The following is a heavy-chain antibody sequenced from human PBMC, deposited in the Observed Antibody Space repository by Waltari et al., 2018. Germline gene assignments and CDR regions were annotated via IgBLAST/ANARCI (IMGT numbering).Heavy chain of an antibody. CDR1: GFTFSSYA. D-gene: IGHD2-8*02. J-gene: IGHJ4*02. V-gene: IGHV3-23*04. CDR3: SKQRDLVY. Sequence: EVQLVEAGGGLVQPGGYLRLSCAASGFTFSSYAMSWVRQAPGKGLEWVSAISGRGGRTDSADSVNGRFTISSDNSKTMLYLPMNILRAEDTAVYYCSKQRDLVYWGQGTLVTVSS. CDR2: ISGRGGRT.